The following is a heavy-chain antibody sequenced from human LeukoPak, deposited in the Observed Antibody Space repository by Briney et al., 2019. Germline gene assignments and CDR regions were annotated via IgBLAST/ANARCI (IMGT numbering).Heavy chain of an antibody. D-gene: IGHD6-13*01. CDR1: GGSISSYY. V-gene: IGHV4-4*07. CDR3: ARAHAYSSSWYYYYFDY. CDR2: IYITGST. J-gene: IGHJ4*02. Sequence: SETLSLTCTVSGGSISSYYWSWIRQSAGKGLEWIGRIYITGSTTYNPSLKSRVTMSLGTSKNQFSLKLNSVTAADTAVYYCARAHAYSSSWYYYYFDYWGQGTLVTVSS.